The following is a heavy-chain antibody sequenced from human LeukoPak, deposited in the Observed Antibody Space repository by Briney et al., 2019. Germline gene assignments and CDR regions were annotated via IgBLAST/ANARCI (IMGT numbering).Heavy chain of an antibody. V-gene: IGHV1-8*01. CDR3: ARVREVTFGGVILYYFDY. J-gene: IGHJ4*02. CDR2: MNPNSGNT. Sequence: GASVKVSCKASGYTFTSYDINWVRQATGQGLEWMGWMNPNSGNTGYARKFQGRVTMTRNTSISTAYMELSSLRSEDTAVYYCARVREVTFGGVILYYFDYWGQGTLVTVSS. CDR1: GYTFTSYD. D-gene: IGHD3-16*02.